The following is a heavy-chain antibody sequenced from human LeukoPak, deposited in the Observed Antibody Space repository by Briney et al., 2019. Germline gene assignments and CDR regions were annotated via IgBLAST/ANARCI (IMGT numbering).Heavy chain of an antibody. V-gene: IGHV4-34*01. CDR2: INHSGST. CDR3: ARVYSSSSQFNWFDP. D-gene: IGHD6-6*01. CDR1: GGSFSGYY. J-gene: IGHJ5*02. Sequence: SETLSLTCAVYGGSFSGYYWSWIRQPPGKGLEWIGEINHSGSTNYNPSLKSRVTISVDTSKNQFSLKLSSVTAADTAVYYCARVYSSSSQFNWFDPWGQGTLVTVSS.